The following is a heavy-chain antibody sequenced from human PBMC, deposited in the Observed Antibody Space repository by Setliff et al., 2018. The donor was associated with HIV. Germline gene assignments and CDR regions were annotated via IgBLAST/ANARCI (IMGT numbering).Heavy chain of an antibody. V-gene: IGHV1-18*01. CDR1: GYTFSSFG. Sequence: ASVKVSCKASGYTFSSFGISWVRQAPGQGLEWMGWISAYNGNTNYAQKLQGRVTMTTDTSTNTAYMELRSLRSDDTAVYYCARGRGIIGALVYWGQGTLVTVSS. J-gene: IGHJ4*02. D-gene: IGHD2-21*01. CDR3: ARGRGIIGALVY. CDR2: ISAYNGNT.